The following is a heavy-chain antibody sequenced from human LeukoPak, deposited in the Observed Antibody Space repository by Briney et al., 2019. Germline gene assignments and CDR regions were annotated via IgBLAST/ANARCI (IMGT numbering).Heavy chain of an antibody. J-gene: IGHJ5*02. Sequence: ASVKVSCKASGYTFTSYGISWVRQAPGQGLEWMGWISAYNGNTNYAQKLQGRVTVTTDTSTSTAYMELRSLRSDDTAVYYCARGEDYYDSSGNWFDPWGQGTLVTVSS. CDR1: GYTFTSYG. CDR3: ARGEDYYDSSGNWFDP. CDR2: ISAYNGNT. D-gene: IGHD3-22*01. V-gene: IGHV1-18*01.